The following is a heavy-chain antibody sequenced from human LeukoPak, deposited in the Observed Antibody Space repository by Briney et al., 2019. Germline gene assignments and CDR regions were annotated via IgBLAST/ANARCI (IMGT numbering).Heavy chain of an antibody. J-gene: IGHJ4*02. CDR2: IFQGGTT. CDR3: ARIGTAMVDY. D-gene: IGHD5-18*01. Sequence: SETLSLTCTVSGYSINSGFYWGWIRQAPGKGLEWIGGIFQGGTTFYNPSLKSRVIISADTSNNNFSLSLRSVTAADTAVYYCARIGTAMVDYWGRGTLVTVSS. V-gene: IGHV4-38-2*02. CDR1: GYSINSGFY.